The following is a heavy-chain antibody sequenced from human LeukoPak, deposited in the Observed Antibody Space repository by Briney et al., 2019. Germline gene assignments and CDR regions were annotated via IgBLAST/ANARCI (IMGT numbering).Heavy chain of an antibody. V-gene: IGHV3-30*02. CDR1: GFTFSSYG. CDR3: AKDDNPFTTMVLGLGFDY. D-gene: IGHD3-10*01. J-gene: IGHJ4*02. CDR2: IRYDGSNK. Sequence: GGSLRLSCAASGFTFSSYGMHWVRQAPGKGLEWVAFIRYDGSNKYYADSVKGRFTISRDNSKNTLYLQMNSLRAEDTAVYYCAKDDNPFTTMVLGLGFDYWGQGTLVTVSS.